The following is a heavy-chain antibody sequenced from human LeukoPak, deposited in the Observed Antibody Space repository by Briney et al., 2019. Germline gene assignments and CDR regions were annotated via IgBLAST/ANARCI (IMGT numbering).Heavy chain of an antibody. CDR1: GGSISSYY. CDR3: ALGVISIFDY. J-gene: IGHJ4*02. V-gene: IGHV4-59*01. Sequence: SETLSLTCTVSGGSISSYYWSWLRQPPGKGLEWIGYIYYSGSTNYNPSLKSRVTISVDTSKNQFSLKLSSVTAADTAVYYCALGVISIFDYWGQGTLVTVSS. CDR2: IYYSGST. D-gene: IGHD3-10*01.